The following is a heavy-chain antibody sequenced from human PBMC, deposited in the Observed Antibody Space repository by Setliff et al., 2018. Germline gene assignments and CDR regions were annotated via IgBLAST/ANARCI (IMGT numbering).Heavy chain of an antibody. D-gene: IGHD3-10*01. Sequence: SVKVSCKASGYTFTGYGISWVRQAPGQGLEWMGWISAILGIANYAQKFQGRVTITADKSTSTAYMELSSLRSEDTAVYYCARGSYYYGSGSYYSVWGQGPRVTVS. CDR1: GYTFTGYG. CDR2: ISAILGIA. V-gene: IGHV1-69*10. J-gene: IGHJ4*02. CDR3: ARGSYYYGSGSYYSV.